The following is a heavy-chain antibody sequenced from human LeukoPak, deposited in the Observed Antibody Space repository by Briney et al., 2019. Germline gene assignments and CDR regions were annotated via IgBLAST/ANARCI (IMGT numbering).Heavy chain of an antibody. D-gene: IGHD2-15*01. CDR3: AEDSGYCSGGSCYLSYYFDY. CDR2: ISGSGGST. V-gene: IGHV3-23*01. CDR1: GFTFSSYA. J-gene: IGHJ4*02. Sequence: GGSLRLSCAASGFTFSSYAMSWVRQAPGKGLEWVSAISGSGGSTYYADSVKGRFTISRDNSKNTLYLQMNSLRAEDTAVYYCAEDSGYCSGGSCYLSYYFDYWGQGTLVTVSS.